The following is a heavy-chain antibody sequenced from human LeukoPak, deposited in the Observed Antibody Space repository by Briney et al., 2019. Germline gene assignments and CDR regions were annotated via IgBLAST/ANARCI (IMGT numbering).Heavy chain of an antibody. CDR3: ARDRGYSYGLPDY. CDR2: ISSSSSYI. V-gene: IGHV3-21*01. CDR1: GFTFSSYS. D-gene: IGHD5-18*01. J-gene: IGHJ4*02. Sequence: GGSLRLPCAASGFTFSSYSMNWVRQAPGKGLEWVSSISSSSSYIYYADSVKGRFTISRDNAKNSLYLQMNSLRAEDTAVYYCARDRGYSYGLPDYWGQGTLVTVSS.